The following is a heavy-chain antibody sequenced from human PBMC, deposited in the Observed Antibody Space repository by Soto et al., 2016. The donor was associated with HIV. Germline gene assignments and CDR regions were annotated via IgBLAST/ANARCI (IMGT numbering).Heavy chain of an antibody. J-gene: IGHJ6*03. D-gene: IGHD3-10*01. CDR3: AKGGGFRGLSYMDV. Sequence: EVQLLESGGGLVQPGGSLGVSCTASGFDFSSYAMSWVRQAPGKGLEWVSVIRGNGRSTYYADSVQGRVTISRDNSKNTLYLQMNSLRAEDTAVYYCAKGGGFRGLSYMDVWGKGTTVTVSS. CDR2: IRGNGRST. V-gene: IGHV3-23*01. CDR1: GFDFSSYA.